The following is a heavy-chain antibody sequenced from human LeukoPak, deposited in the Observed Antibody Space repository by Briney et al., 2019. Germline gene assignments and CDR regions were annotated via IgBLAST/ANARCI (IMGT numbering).Heavy chain of an antibody. CDR1: GGTFSSYA. J-gene: IGHJ5*02. CDR3: ARDPDRAYYDILTGFRENNWFDP. Sequence: ASVKVPCKASGGTFSSYAISWVRQAPGQGLEWMGRIIPILGIANYAQKFQGRVTITADKSTSTAYMELSSLRSEDTAVYYCARDPDRAYYDILTGFRENNWFDPWGQGTLVTVSS. CDR2: IIPILGIA. V-gene: IGHV1-69*04. D-gene: IGHD3-9*01.